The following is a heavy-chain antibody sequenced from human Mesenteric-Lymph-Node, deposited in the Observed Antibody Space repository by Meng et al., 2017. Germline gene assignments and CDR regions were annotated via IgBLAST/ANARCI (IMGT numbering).Heavy chain of an antibody. D-gene: IGHD6-13*01. Sequence: VQLGQYGAEVKKPGSSVKVYCKASGGTFSSYAISWVRQAPGQGLEWMGGRIPIFGTANYAQKFQGRVTITADESTSTAYMELSSVTAADTAVYYCARVAAAGNEWFDPWGQGTLVTVSS. CDR1: GGTFSSYA. CDR2: RIPIFGTA. CDR3: ARVAAAGNEWFDP. V-gene: IGHV1-69*01. J-gene: IGHJ5*02.